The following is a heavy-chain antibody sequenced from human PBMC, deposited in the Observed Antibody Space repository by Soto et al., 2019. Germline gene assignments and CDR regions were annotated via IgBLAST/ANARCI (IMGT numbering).Heavy chain of an antibody. CDR1: GYTFTGYY. Sequence: QVQLVQSGAEVKKPGASVKVSCKASGYTFTGYYMHWVRQAPGQGLEWMGWINPNSGGTNYAQKFQGWVTMTRDTSISTAYMELSRLRSDDTAVYYCARASMTDRRQDAFDIWGQGTMVTVSS. J-gene: IGHJ3*02. V-gene: IGHV1-2*04. CDR3: ARASMTDRRQDAFDI. CDR2: INPNSGGT. D-gene: IGHD2-21*02.